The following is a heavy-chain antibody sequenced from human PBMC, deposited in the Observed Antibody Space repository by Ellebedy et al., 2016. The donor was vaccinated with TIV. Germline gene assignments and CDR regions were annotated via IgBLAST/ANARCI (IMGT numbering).Heavy chain of an antibody. CDR1: GGSINSDNY. CDR3: VSGRWLPLPGS. V-gene: IGHV4-4*02. D-gene: IGHD5-24*01. CDR2: VYHSGHT. Sequence: MPSETLSLTCGVSGGSINSDNYWSWVRQSPGRGLEWIGEVYHSGHTNYNPSLRSRVSISVDKSKSQFSLRLRSMTAADTAVYYCVSGRWLPLPGSWGQGTLVTVSS. J-gene: IGHJ5*02.